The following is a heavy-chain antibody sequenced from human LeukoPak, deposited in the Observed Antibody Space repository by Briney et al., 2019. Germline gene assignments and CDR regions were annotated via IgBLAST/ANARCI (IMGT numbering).Heavy chain of an antibody. D-gene: IGHD4-23*01. J-gene: IGHJ4*02. Sequence: GRSLRLSCAASGFTFSSYGMHWVRQAPGKGLEWVAVIWYDGSNKYYADSVKGRFTISRDNSKNTLYLQMNSLRAEDTAVYYCAKAGYGGNSGFDYWGQGTLVTVSS. CDR1: GFTFSSYG. V-gene: IGHV3-33*06. CDR3: AKAGYGGNSGFDY. CDR2: IWYDGSNK.